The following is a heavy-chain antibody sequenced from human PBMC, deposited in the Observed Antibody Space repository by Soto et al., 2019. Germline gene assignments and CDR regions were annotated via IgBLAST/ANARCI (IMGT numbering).Heavy chain of an antibody. D-gene: IGHD3-9*01. CDR1: GGTFSSYT. J-gene: IGHJ6*02. V-gene: IGHV1-69*13. Sequence: SVKLYRKAAGGTFSSYTISCLRLAPGQGLEWMGRIIPIFGIANYAQKFQGRVTITADESTSTAYMELSSLRSEDTAVYYCARGSNYDILTGPEYYGMDVWGQGTTVTVSS. CDR2: IIPIFGIA. CDR3: ARGSNYDILTGPEYYGMDV.